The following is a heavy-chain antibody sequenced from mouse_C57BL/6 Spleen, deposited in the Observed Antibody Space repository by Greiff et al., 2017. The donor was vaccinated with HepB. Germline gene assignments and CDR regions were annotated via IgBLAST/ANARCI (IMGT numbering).Heavy chain of an antibody. D-gene: IGHD1-1*01. CDR1: GFNIKNTY. CDR2: IDPANGNT. V-gene: IGHV14-3*01. CDR3: AKGDYYGSRGTY. Sequence: VQLKESVAELVRPGASVKLSCTASGFNIKNTYMHWVKQRPEQGLEWIGRIDPANGNTKYAPKFQGKATITADTSSNTAYLQLSSLTSEDTAIYYCAKGDYYGSRGTYWGQGTLVTVSA. J-gene: IGHJ3*01.